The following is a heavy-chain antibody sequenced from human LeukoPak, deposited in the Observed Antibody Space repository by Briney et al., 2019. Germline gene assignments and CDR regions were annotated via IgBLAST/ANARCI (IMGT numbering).Heavy chain of an antibody. V-gene: IGHV3-30-3*01. J-gene: IGHJ3*02. CDR2: ILYDRSNK. Sequence: GGSLRLSCAASGVTFSSYAMHWVRQDPGKGLEWVAVILYDRSNKYYPDSVKGRFTITRDSSNNTLYLQINSMRAQDTAAYYCATEGAHYDILTGYNPGDAFDIWGQGTTVTVSS. D-gene: IGHD3-9*01. CDR1: GVTFSSYA. CDR3: ATEGAHYDILTGYNPGDAFDI.